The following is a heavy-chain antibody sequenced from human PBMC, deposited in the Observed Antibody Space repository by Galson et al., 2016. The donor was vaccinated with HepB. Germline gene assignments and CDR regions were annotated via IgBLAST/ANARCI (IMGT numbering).Heavy chain of an antibody. Sequence: SVKVSCKASGYTFTSYDINWVRQAAGQGLEWMGWMNPNSGNTNYAQKFQGRVTMTRDTSASTVYLDLRSLRSDDTAVYYCARDVQFRFDYWGQGTLVTVSS. J-gene: IGHJ4*02. CDR3: ARDVQFRFDY. V-gene: IGHV1-8*01. CDR2: MNPNSGNT. CDR1: GYTFTSYD. D-gene: IGHD4-11*01.